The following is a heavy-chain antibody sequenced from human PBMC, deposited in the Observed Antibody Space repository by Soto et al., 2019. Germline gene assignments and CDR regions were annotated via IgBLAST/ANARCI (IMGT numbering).Heavy chain of an antibody. CDR2: ISYDGSNK. CDR1: GFTFSSYG. V-gene: IGHV3-30*18. CDR3: AKDSVFAAAGTRRDRGDYYYYYMDV. Sequence: GGSLRLSCAASGFTFSSYGMHWVRQAPGKGLEWVAVISYDGSNKYYADSVKGRFTISRDNSKNTLYLQMNSLRAEDTAVYYCAKDSVFAAAGTRRDRGDYYYYYMDVWGKGTTVTVSS. D-gene: IGHD6-13*01. J-gene: IGHJ6*03.